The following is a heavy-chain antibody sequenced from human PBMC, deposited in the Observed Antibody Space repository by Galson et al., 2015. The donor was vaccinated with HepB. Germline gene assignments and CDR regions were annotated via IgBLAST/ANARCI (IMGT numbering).Heavy chain of an antibody. CDR2: IYSGGET. CDR1: GFSVKMEY. J-gene: IGHJ4*02. V-gene: IGHV3-66*02. CDR3: VRADFWSGYSPFDY. D-gene: IGHD3-3*01. Sequence: SLRLSCAASGFSVKMEYMGWVRQAPGKGLEWVSFIYSGGETLFADSVKGRFSISRDNSKNTVYLQMNNLRPEDTAVYYCVRADFWSGYSPFDYWGQGTLVTVSS.